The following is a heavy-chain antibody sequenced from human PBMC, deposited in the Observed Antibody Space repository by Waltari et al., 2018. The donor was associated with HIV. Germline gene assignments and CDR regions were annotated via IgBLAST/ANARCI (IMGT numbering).Heavy chain of an antibody. Sequence: IQLPQSGTTVPKTGPAVQVSCEVYGYLFSGYGMNWVRQAPGQGLEWMGWISGYNGNTKYTEKIQGRVTMTIDTSTSTAYMELRSLRSDDTAVYYCARRGMGPLDYWGQGTLVIVSS. CDR3: ARRGMGPLDY. CDR2: ISGYNGNT. CDR1: GYLFSGYG. J-gene: IGHJ4*02. D-gene: IGHD3-10*01. V-gene: IGHV1-18*01.